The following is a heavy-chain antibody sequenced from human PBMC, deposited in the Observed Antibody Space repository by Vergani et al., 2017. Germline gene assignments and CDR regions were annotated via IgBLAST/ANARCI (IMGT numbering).Heavy chain of an antibody. V-gene: IGHV3-66*02. Sequence: EVQLVESGGGLVQPGGSLRLSCAASGFTVSSNYMSWVRQAPGKGLEWVSVIYSGGSTYYADSVKGRFTISRDNSKNTLYLQMNSLRAEDTAVYYCAREVSSMVRGVIRHYYYYYMDVWGKGTTVTVSS. CDR1: GFTVSSNY. D-gene: IGHD3-10*01. J-gene: IGHJ6*03. CDR3: AREVSSMVRGVIRHYYYYYMDV. CDR2: IYSGGST.